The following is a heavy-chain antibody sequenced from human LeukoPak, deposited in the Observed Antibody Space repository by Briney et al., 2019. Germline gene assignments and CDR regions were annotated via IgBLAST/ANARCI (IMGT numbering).Heavy chain of an antibody. V-gene: IGHV3-48*01. J-gene: IGHJ4*02. CDR3: AKSDCSSDGCKLLNY. Sequence: SGGSLRLSCTTSGFNFRAYWMGWVRQAPGKGLEWVSYISSSSSTIYYADSVMGRFTISRDNSKNTLYLQMNSLRAEDTAVYYCAKSDCSSDGCKLLNYWGQGTLVTVSS. CDR2: ISSSSSTI. D-gene: IGHD5-24*01. CDR1: GFNFRAYW.